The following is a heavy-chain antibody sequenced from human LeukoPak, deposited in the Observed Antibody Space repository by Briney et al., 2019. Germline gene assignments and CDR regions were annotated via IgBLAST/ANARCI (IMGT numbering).Heavy chain of an antibody. CDR1: GFTFSAYN. V-gene: IGHV3-21*01. Sequence: GGSLRLSCAASGFTFSAYNMNWVRQAPGKGLEWVSSISSSSSYIYYADSVKGRFTISRDNAKNSLYLQMNSLRAEDTAVYYCARDDYGDYGWYFDLWGRGTLVTVSS. CDR2: ISSSSSYI. CDR3: ARDDYGDYGWYFDL. J-gene: IGHJ2*01. D-gene: IGHD4-17*01.